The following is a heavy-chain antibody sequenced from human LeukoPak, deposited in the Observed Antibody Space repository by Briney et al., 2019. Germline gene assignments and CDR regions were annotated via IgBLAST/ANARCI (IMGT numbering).Heavy chain of an antibody. Sequence: GESLKISCEGSGYSFTSYWIGWVRQMPGKGLEWMGIIYPGDSDTRYSPSFQGQVTISADKSISTTYLQWSSLKASDTAMYYCARLGAMIVVAGAFDIWGQGTMVTVSS. CDR2: IYPGDSDT. D-gene: IGHD3-22*01. CDR1: GYSFTSYW. CDR3: ARLGAMIVVAGAFDI. J-gene: IGHJ3*02. V-gene: IGHV5-51*01.